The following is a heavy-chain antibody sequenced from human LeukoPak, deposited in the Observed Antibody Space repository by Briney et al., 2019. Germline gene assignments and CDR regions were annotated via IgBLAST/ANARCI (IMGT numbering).Heavy chain of an antibody. CDR1: GGSFSGYY. CDR2: IYYSGGT. V-gene: IGHV4-34*01. J-gene: IGHJ5*02. Sequence: SETLSLTCAVYGGSFSGYYWSWIRQPPGKGLEWIGSIYYSGGTYYNPSLKSRVTISVDTSKNQFSLKLSSVTAADTAVYYCARDVHYYDSSGSQFSYWFDPWGQGTLVTVSS. CDR3: ARDVHYYDSSGSQFSYWFDP. D-gene: IGHD3-22*01.